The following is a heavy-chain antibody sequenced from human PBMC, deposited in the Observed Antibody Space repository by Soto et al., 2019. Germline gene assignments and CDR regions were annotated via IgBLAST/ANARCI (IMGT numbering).Heavy chain of an antibody. J-gene: IGHJ5*02. CDR2: INAGNGNT. D-gene: IGHD3-22*01. CDR1: GYTFTSYA. Sequence: ASVKVSCKASGYTFTSYAMHWVRQAPGQRLEWMGWINAGNGNTKYSQKFQGRVTITRDTSASTAYMELSSLRSEDTAVYYCARVGDYYDSSGYYWFDPWGQGTLVTISS. V-gene: IGHV1-3*01. CDR3: ARVGDYYDSSGYYWFDP.